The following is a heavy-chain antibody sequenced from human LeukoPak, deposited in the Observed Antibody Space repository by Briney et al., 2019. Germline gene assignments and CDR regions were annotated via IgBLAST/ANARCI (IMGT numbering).Heavy chain of an antibody. D-gene: IGHD5-18*01. V-gene: IGHV3-30*18. CDR2: ISYDGSEK. CDR1: GFTFSRYG. Sequence: PGGSLRLSCAASGFTFSRYGIHWVRQAPGKGLEWVAVISYDGSEKYYADSVKGRFTISRDNSKNTLDLQIRSLSAEDTAMYYCAKDGQPGYSYGYMDYWGQGTLVTVSS. CDR3: AKDGQPGYSYGYMDY. J-gene: IGHJ4*02.